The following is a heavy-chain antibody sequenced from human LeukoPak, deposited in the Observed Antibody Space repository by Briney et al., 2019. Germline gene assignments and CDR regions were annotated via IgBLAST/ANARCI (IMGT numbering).Heavy chain of an antibody. V-gene: IGHV1-69*04. CDR1: GGTFSSYA. Sequence: SVKVSCKASGGTFSSYAISWVRQAPGQGLEWMGRIIPILGIANYAQKFQGRVTITADKSTSTAYMELSSLRSEDTAVYYCASGRGVIITTLYYWGQGTLVTVSS. CDR3: ASGRGVIITTLYY. J-gene: IGHJ4*02. CDR2: IIPILGIA. D-gene: IGHD3-10*01.